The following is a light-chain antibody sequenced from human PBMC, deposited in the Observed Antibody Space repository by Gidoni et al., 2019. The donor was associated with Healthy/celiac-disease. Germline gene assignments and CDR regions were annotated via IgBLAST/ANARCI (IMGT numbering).Light chain of an antibody. V-gene: IGLV2-14*01. CDR3: SSYTSSSTLV. J-gene: IGLJ2*01. Sequence: QSALTQPPFVSGSPGPSITISCTGTSSDVGGYNYVSWYQQHPGKAPKLMIYEVSNRPSGVSNRFSGSKSGNTASLTISGLQAEDEADYYCSSYTSSSTLVFGGGTKLTVL. CDR2: EVS. CDR1: SSDVGGYNY.